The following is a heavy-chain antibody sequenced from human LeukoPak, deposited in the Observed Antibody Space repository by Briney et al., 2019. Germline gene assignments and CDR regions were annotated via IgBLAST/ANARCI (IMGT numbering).Heavy chain of an antibody. Sequence: SETLSLTCTVSGGSISGYYWSWIRQPPGKGLEWIGLIYYSGSTNYNPSLKSRITISIDTSKNHFSLKLSSVTAADTAMYYCARGISLANGSSSPALDYWGQGTLVTVSS. V-gene: IGHV4-59*08. D-gene: IGHD6-6*01. CDR1: GGSISGYY. CDR2: IYYSGST. J-gene: IGHJ4*02. CDR3: ARGISLANGSSSPALDY.